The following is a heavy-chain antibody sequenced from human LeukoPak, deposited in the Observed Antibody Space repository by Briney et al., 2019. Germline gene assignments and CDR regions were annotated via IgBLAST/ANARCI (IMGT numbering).Heavy chain of an antibody. V-gene: IGHV3-15*01. CDR1: GFTFSNAW. Sequence: PGGSLRLSCAASGFTFSNAWMSWVRQAPGKGLEWVGRIKSKTDGGTTDYAAPVKGRFTISRDDSKNTLYLQMNSLKTEDTAVYYCAGDGYSYGLTFDYWGQGVLVTVSS. J-gene: IGHJ4*02. D-gene: IGHD5-18*01. CDR3: AGDGYSYGLTFDY. CDR2: IKSKTDGGTT.